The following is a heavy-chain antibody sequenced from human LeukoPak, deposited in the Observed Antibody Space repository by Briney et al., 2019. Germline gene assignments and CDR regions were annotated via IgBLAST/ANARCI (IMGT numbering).Heavy chain of an antibody. Sequence: SETLSLTYTVSGGSVNNSYYWSWIRQPAGKGLEWIGRIYTSGSTNYNPSLKSRVTMSVDTSKNQFSLKVTSVTAADTAVYYCARGRGYYYDFDVWGKGTTVTVSS. CDR3: ARGRGYYYDFDV. CDR2: IYTSGST. CDR1: GGSVNNSYY. V-gene: IGHV4-4*07. J-gene: IGHJ6*03. D-gene: IGHD3-10*01.